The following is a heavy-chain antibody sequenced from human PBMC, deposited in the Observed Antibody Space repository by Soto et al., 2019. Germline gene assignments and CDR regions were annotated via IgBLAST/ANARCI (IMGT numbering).Heavy chain of an antibody. CDR1: GFTFSSYG. Sequence: GGSLRLSCAASGFTFSSYGMHWVRQAPGKGLEWVAVIWYDGSNKYYADSVKGRFTISRDNSKNTLYLQMNSLRAEDTAVYYCATDFWSGYPTGDDAFDIWGQGTMVTVSS. CDR3: ATDFWSGYPTGDDAFDI. D-gene: IGHD3-3*01. CDR2: IWYDGSNK. V-gene: IGHV3-33*01. J-gene: IGHJ3*02.